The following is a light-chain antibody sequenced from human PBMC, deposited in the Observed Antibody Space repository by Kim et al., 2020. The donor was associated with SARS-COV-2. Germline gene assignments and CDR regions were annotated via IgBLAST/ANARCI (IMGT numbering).Light chain of an antibody. J-gene: IGLJ3*02. V-gene: IGLV2-14*03. CDR2: DVN. CDR3: SSYTISTTWV. CDR1: SSDIGIYNY. Sequence: GHSITISCTGTSSDIGIYNYVSWYQQHPGKAPKLMIYDVNKRPSGVSIRFSGSKSGSTASLTISGLQSEDEADYYCSSYTISTTWVFGGGTQLTVL.